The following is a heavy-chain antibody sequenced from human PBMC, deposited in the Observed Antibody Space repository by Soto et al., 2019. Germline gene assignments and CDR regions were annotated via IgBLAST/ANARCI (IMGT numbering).Heavy chain of an antibody. CDR1: GGSFSGYY. V-gene: IGHV4-34*01. CDR3: ARGRVRGVAAAGTTDYYYDYMDV. CDR2: INHSGST. J-gene: IGHJ6*03. Sequence: SDTLSLTCAVYGGSFSGYYWSWIRQPPGKGLEWIGEINHSGSTNYNPSLKSRVTISVDTSKNQFSLKLSSVTAADTAVYYCARGRVRGVAAAGTTDYYYDYMDVLVKGTSVT. D-gene: IGHD6-13*01.